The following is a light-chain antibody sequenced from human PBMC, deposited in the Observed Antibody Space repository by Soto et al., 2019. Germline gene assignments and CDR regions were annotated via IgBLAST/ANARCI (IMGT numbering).Light chain of an antibody. CDR2: AAS. J-gene: IGKJ4*01. V-gene: IGKV1-39*01. Sequence: DIQMTQSPSSLSASVRDRVTITCRASQYISDFLNCYLQKPGKAPVILIYAASTLQSGVPSRFNGGGSERNFTLIISSLQPEDFATYYCQQSYTTPLTFGGGTKVDIK. CDR3: QQSYTTPLT. CDR1: QYISDF.